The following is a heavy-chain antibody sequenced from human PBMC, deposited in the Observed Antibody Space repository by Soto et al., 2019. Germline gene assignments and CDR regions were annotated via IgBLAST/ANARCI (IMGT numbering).Heavy chain of an antibody. D-gene: IGHD3-22*01. Sequence: GGSLRLSCAASGFTFSSYAMSWVRQAPGKGLEWVSAISGSGGSTYYADSVKGRFTISRDNSKNTLYLQMNSLRAEDTAVYYCAKLVRWLYTNRPVFFYFDYWGQGTLVTVSS. CDR1: GFTFSSYA. CDR3: AKLVRWLYTNRPVFFYFDY. J-gene: IGHJ4*02. V-gene: IGHV3-23*01. CDR2: ISGSGGST.